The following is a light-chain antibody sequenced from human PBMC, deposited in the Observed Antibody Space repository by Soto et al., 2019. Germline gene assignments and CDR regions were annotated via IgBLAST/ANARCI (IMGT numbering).Light chain of an antibody. Sequence: DIQMTQSPSTLSASLGGRVTITCRASQSISGWLACYQQKPGTAPKLLIYEASNLASGVPSRFSGSGSGTEFTLTISSLQPDDFATYYCQQYYSDWTFGQGTKVDI. CDR3: QQYYSDWT. CDR1: QSISGW. CDR2: EAS. J-gene: IGKJ1*01. V-gene: IGKV1-5*01.